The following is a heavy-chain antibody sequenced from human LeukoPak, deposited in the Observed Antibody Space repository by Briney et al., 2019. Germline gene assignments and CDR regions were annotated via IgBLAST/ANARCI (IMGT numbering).Heavy chain of an antibody. CDR1: GGTFSSYA. CDR3: ARVMMVGATDFYYYYGMDV. V-gene: IGHV1-69*04. CDR2: IIPILGIA. D-gene: IGHD1-26*01. Sequence: SVKVSCKASGGTFSSYAISWVRQAPGQGLEWMGRIIPILGIANYAQKFQGRVTITADKSTSTAYMELSSLRSEDTAVYYCARVMMVGATDFYYYYGMDVWGQGTTVTVSS. J-gene: IGHJ6*02.